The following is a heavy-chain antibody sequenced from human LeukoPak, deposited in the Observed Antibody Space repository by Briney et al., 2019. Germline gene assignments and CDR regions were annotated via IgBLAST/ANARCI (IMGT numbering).Heavy chain of an antibody. Sequence: PGGSLRLSCAASGFTFSSYAMSWVRQAPGKGLEWVSAISGSGGSTYYADSVKGRFIISRDNSKNTLYLQMNSLRAEDTAVYYCARDLSGQYDFWSGYYSGLDYWGQGTLVTVSS. CDR3: ARDLSGQYDFWSGYYSGLDY. D-gene: IGHD3-3*01. CDR2: ISGSGGST. J-gene: IGHJ4*02. V-gene: IGHV3-23*01. CDR1: GFTFSSYA.